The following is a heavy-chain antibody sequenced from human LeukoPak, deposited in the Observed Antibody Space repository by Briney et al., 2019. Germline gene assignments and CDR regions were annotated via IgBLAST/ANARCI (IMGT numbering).Heavy chain of an antibody. D-gene: IGHD1-26*01. J-gene: IGHJ4*02. CDR1: GFTFSSYW. Sequence: PGGSLRLSCAASGFTFSSYWMHWVRQAPGKGLVWVSRINSDGSSTSYADSVKGRFTISRDNAKNTLYLQMSTLRAEDTSVYHCARDRNTGSSYENLFEYWGQGSLVTVSS. CDR2: INSDGSST. V-gene: IGHV3-74*01. CDR3: ARDRNTGSSYENLFEY.